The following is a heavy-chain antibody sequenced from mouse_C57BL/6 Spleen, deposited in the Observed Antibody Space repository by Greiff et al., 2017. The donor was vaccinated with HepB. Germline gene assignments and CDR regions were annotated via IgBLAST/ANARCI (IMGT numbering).Heavy chain of an antibody. D-gene: IGHD1-1*01. J-gene: IGHJ3*01. CDR3: ARGGGGTTGWFAY. CDR2: IYPRDGST. Sequence: VQLQQSDAELVKPGASVKISCKVSGYTFTDHTIHWMKQRPEQGLEWIGYIYPRDGSTKYNEKFKGKATLTADKSSSTAYMQLNSLTSEHSAVYFCARGGGGTTGWFAYWGQGTLVTVSA. V-gene: IGHV1-78*01. CDR1: GYTFTDHT.